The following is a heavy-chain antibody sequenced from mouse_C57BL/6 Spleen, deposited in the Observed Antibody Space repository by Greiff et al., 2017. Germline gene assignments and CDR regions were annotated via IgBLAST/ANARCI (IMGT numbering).Heavy chain of an antibody. CDR3: AREEDYDGGAWFAY. D-gene: IGHD2-4*01. Sequence: QVQLQQSGAELVKPGASVKISCKASGYAFSSYWMNWVKQRPGKGLEWIGQIYPGDGDTNYNGKFKGKATLTADKSSSTAYMQLSSLTSEDSAVXFGAREEDYDGGAWFAYGGQGTLVTVSA. V-gene: IGHV1-80*01. J-gene: IGHJ3*01. CDR2: IYPGDGDT. CDR1: GYAFSSYW.